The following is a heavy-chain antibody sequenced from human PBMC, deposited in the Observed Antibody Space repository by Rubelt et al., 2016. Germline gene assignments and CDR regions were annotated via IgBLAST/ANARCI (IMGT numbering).Heavy chain of an antibody. D-gene: IGHD3-10*01. J-gene: IGHJ4*02. CDR3: TTDWFGEIRLED. CDR2: IRSEIDGGTT. V-gene: IGHV3-15*01. Sequence: EVQLVESGGGLVKPGGSLRLSCAASGFTFSNAWMSWVRQAPGKGLEWVGRIRSEIDGGTTDYPAPVKDRFTISRDDSITARMRQRNGLKNEDTAVYYCTTDWFGEIRLEDWGQGTLVTVSS. CDR1: GFTFSNAW.